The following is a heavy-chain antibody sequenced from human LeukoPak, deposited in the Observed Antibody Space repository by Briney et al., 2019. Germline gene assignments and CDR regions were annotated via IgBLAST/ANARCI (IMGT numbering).Heavy chain of an antibody. Sequence: SQTLSLTCTVSGGSISSGGYYWSWIRQHPGKGLEWIGYIYYSGSTYYNPSLKSRVTISVDTSKNQFSLKLSSVTAADTAVYYCARAPNRNYYDSSRWGFDYWGQGTLVTVSS. V-gene: IGHV4-31*03. J-gene: IGHJ4*02. D-gene: IGHD3-22*01. CDR2: IYYSGST. CDR1: GGSISSGGYY. CDR3: ARAPNRNYYDSSRWGFDY.